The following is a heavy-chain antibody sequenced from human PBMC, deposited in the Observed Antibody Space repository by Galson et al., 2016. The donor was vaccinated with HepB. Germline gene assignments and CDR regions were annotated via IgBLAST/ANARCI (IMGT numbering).Heavy chain of an antibody. Sequence: TLSLTCSVSGFSITSHYYWSWIRQPPGRGLEWIATIHHTGTTYYDSFLKSRFTISVDTSENQFSLKLNSVTAADTAVYFCARAKGGTPWYFDFWGQGILVTVSS. D-gene: IGHD3-16*01. CDR3: ARAKGGTPWYFDF. V-gene: IGHV4-38-2*02. CDR2: IHHTGTT. CDR1: GFSITSHYY. J-gene: IGHJ4*02.